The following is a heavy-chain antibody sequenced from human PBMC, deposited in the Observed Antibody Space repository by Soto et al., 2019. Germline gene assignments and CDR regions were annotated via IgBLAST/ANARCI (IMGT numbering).Heavy chain of an antibody. Sequence: EVQLVESGGGLVQPGGSLRLSCTVSGFTFSSYSMNWVRQAPGKGLEWVSYISSSSSNIYYADSVKGRFAISRDNAKNSLYLQMNSLRVEDTAVYYCARDRAEYCGGVSCNEFDSWGQGTLVTVSS. CDR3: ARDRAEYCGGVSCNEFDS. CDR1: GFTFSSYS. D-gene: IGHD2-15*01. J-gene: IGHJ4*02. V-gene: IGHV3-48*01. CDR2: ISSSSSNI.